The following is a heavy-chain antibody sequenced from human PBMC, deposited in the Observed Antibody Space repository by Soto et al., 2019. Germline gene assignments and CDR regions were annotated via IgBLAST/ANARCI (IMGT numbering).Heavy chain of an antibody. V-gene: IGHV3-30*18. CDR3: AKDSSSSYYCYGMDV. Sequence: GGSLRLSCAVSGFTFSSYGMHWVRQAPGKGLEWVAVISYDGSNKYYADSVKGRFTISRDNSKNTLYLQMNSLRAEDTAVYYCAKDSSSSYYCYGMDVWGQGTTVTVSS. CDR1: GFTFSSYG. J-gene: IGHJ6*02. D-gene: IGHD6-6*01. CDR2: ISYDGSNK.